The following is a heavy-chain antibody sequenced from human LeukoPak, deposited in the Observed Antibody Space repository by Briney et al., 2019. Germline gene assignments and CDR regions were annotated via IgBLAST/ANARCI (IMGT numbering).Heavy chain of an antibody. CDR3: AKYLSRYDSSPFDY. J-gene: IGHJ4*02. CDR1: GFTFSRYD. D-gene: IGHD3-22*01. V-gene: IGHV3-13*01. CDR2: ISTAGDT. Sequence: GGSLRLSCAASGFTFSRYDMHWVRQVTGKGLEWVSAISTAGDTYYPGSVKGRFTVSRENAKNSLYLQMNSLSAGDTAVYYCAKYLSRYDSSPFDYWGQGTLVTVSS.